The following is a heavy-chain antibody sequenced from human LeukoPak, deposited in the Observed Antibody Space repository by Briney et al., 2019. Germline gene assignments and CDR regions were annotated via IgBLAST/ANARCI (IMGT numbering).Heavy chain of an antibody. J-gene: IGHJ2*01. D-gene: IGHD2-2*01. V-gene: IGHV3-48*02. Sequence: GGSLRLSCAASGFTFRYYDMTWVRQAPGKGLEWVSYISIGSTTIYYADSVKGRFTISRDNAKNSLYLQMSSLRDEDTAVFYCARASCTSSTCHPYWYFDLWGRGTLVTVSS. CDR1: GFTFRYYD. CDR3: ARASCTSSTCHPYWYFDL. CDR2: ISIGSTTI.